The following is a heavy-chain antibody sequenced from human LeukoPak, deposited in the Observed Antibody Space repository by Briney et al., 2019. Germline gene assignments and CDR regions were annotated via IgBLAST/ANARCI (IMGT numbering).Heavy chain of an antibody. D-gene: IGHD6-19*01. CDR3: ARDIGYSSGWSFDY. CDR1: GYTFTSYG. Sequence: VASVKVSCMASGYTFTSYGISWVRQAPGQGLEWMGWISAYNGNTNYAQKLQGRVTMTTDTSTSTAYMELRSLRSDDTAVYYCARDIGYSSGWSFDYWGQGTLVTVSS. CDR2: ISAYNGNT. V-gene: IGHV1-18*01. J-gene: IGHJ4*02.